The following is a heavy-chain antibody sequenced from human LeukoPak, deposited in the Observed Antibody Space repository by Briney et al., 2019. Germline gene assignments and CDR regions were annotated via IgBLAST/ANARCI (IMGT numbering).Heavy chain of an antibody. Sequence: PGGSLRLSCAASVFTFSSYAMSWVRQAPGKGLEWVSAISGSGGSTYYADSVKGRFTISRDNSKNTLYLQMNSLRAEDTAVYYCAKISRSSWTQYYFDYWGQGTLVTVSS. V-gene: IGHV3-23*01. D-gene: IGHD6-13*01. J-gene: IGHJ4*02. CDR2: ISGSGGST. CDR3: AKISRSSWTQYYFDY. CDR1: VFTFSSYA.